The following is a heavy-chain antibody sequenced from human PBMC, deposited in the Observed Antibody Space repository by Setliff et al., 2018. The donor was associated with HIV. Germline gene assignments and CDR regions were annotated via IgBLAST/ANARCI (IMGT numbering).Heavy chain of an antibody. CDR2: IKTVNGNT. Sequence: ASVKVSCKASGYTFTAYAIHWVRQAPGQSLEWMGSIKTVNGNTAYSQTFQGRVTISRATSATTVYMELSSMRFEDTALYFCARNALGGYYDFWGRGTLVTVSS. J-gene: IGHJ4*02. CDR1: GYTFTAYA. D-gene: IGHD1-26*01. V-gene: IGHV1-3*04. CDR3: ARNALGGYYDF.